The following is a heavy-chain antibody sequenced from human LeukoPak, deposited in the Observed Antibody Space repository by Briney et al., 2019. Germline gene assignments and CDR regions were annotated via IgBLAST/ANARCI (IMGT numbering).Heavy chain of an antibody. CDR1: GGSISSYF. V-gene: IGHV4-59*08. J-gene: IGHJ3*02. D-gene: IGHD5-24*01. Sequence: ASETLSLTCTLSGGSISSYFWSWIRQPPGKGLEWIAYIYYTGSTSYNPSLKSRVTILLDTSKNQFSLKLSSVTAADTAVYYCARHERDASLDHAFDIWGRGTMVTVSS. CDR2: IYYTGST. CDR3: ARHERDASLDHAFDI.